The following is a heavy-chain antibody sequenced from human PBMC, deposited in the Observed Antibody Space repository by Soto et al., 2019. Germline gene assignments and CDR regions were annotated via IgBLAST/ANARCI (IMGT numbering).Heavy chain of an antibody. CDR3: ARDSTRRGACDI. Sequence: SETLFLTCAVYSGSFSVYYWNWIRQSPGKGLEWIGEINHAGSTNYNPSLKSRVTISVDTSKNQFSLKLSSVTAADTAVYFCARDSTRRGACDIWGQGTMVTVSS. V-gene: IGHV4-34*01. CDR2: INHAGST. J-gene: IGHJ3*02. CDR1: SGSFSVYY. D-gene: IGHD4-4*01.